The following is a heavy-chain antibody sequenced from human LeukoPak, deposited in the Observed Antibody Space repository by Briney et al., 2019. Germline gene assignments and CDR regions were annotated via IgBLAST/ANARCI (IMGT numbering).Heavy chain of an antibody. J-gene: IGHJ3*02. Sequence: GGSLRLSCAASGFTFSSYAMTWVRQAPGKGLEWVSGISGSGTNTYYADSVKGRFTISRDNSKNTLYLQMNSLRAEDTAVYYCAKDVLDAFDIWGQGTMVTVSS. V-gene: IGHV3-23*01. CDR3: AKDVLDAFDI. CDR1: GFTFSSYA. CDR2: ISGSGTNT.